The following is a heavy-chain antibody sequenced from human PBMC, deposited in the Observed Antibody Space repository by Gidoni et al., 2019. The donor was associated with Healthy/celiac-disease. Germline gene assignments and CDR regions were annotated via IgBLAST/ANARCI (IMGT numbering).Heavy chain of an antibody. D-gene: IGHD3-22*01. Sequence: EVQLVESGGGLVQPGRSLTLSCTASGFTFGQSAMSWVRQAPGKGLEWVGFIRSKAYGGTTEYAASVKGRFTISRDDSKSIAYLQMNSLKTEDTAVYYCTRVLNYYDSSGYSYAFDIWGQGTMVTVSS. CDR3: TRVLNYYDSSGYSYAFDI. V-gene: IGHV3-49*04. CDR2: IRSKAYGGTT. J-gene: IGHJ3*02. CDR1: GFTFGQSA.